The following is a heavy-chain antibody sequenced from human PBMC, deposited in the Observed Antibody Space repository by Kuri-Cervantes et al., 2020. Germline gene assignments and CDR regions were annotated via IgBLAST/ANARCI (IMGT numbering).Heavy chain of an antibody. J-gene: IGHJ3*02. Sequence: SETLSLTCAVYGGSFSGYYWSWIRQPPGKGLEWIGEINHSGSTNYNPSLKSRVTISVDTSKNQFSLRLSSVTAADTAVYYCSIQRLRYFDWLVVFCDQDAFDIWGQGTMVTVSS. CDR2: INHSGST. CDR1: GGSFSGYY. D-gene: IGHD3-9*01. CDR3: SIQRLRYFDWLVVFCDQDAFDI. V-gene: IGHV4-34*01.